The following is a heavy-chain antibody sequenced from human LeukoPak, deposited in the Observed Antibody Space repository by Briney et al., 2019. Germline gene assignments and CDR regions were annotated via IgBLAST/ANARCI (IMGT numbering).Heavy chain of an antibody. J-gene: IGHJ4*02. V-gene: IGHV3-23*01. D-gene: IGHD2-15*01. CDR1: GFTFSSFS. CDR3: ATGAASIGWLSHDH. Sequence: GGSLRPSCAASGFTFSSFSMSWVRQTPGKGLEWVSDISGSASITKYADSVKGRFIISRDNSKNTLFLQMNSLTAKDTAVYYCATGAASIGWLSHDHWGQGTLVTVSS. CDR2: ISGSASIT.